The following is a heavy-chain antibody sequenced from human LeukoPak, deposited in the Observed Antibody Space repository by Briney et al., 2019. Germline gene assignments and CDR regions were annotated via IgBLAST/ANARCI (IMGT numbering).Heavy chain of an antibody. V-gene: IGHV3-30*18. CDR1: GFTFSSFW. CDR2: ISYDGSNK. CDR3: AKAQTGGTTIDY. D-gene: IGHD1-14*01. J-gene: IGHJ4*02. Sequence: GGSLRLSCAGSGFTFSSFWMHWVRQAPGKGLEWVAVISYDGSNKYYADSVKGRFTISRDNSKNTLYLQMNSLRAEETAVYYCAKAQTGGTTIDYWGQGTLVTVSS.